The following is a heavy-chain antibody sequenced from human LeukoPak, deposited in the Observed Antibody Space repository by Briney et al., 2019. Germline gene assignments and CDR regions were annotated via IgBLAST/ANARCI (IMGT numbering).Heavy chain of an antibody. D-gene: IGHD5-18*01. Sequence: SDTLSLTCTVSGGSISSYYWSWIRQPAGKGLEWIGRIYTSGSTNYNPSLKSRVTISVDKSKNQFSLKLSSVTAADTAVYYCAREARGTPHSYDYIFDYWGQGTLVTVSS. V-gene: IGHV4-4*07. CDR2: IYTSGST. CDR3: AREARGTPHSYDYIFDY. J-gene: IGHJ4*02. CDR1: GGSISSYY.